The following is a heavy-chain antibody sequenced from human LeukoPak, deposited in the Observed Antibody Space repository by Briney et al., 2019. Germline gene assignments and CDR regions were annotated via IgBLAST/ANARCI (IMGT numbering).Heavy chain of an antibody. J-gene: IGHJ5*02. V-gene: IGHV4-4*09. CDR2: IYTSGST. D-gene: IGHD2-15*01. CDR3: ARHAATVPPSRGNWFDP. CDR1: GGSISSYY. Sequence: PSETLSLTCTVSGGSISSYYWSWIRQPPGKGLEWIGYIYTSGSTNYNPSLKSRVTISVDTSKNQFSLKLSSVTAADTAVYHCARHAATVPPSRGNWFDPWGQGTLVTVSS.